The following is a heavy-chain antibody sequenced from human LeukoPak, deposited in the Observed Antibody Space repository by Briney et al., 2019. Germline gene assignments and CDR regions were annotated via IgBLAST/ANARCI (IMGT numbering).Heavy chain of an antibody. CDR2: IRSKANSYAS. V-gene: IGHV3-73*01. D-gene: IGHD2-2*01. CDR3: TRRDDDSSTNDAFDI. Sequence: GGSLRLSCAASGFTFSGSAMHWVRQASGKGLGWVGRIRSKANSYASAYAASVKGRFTISRDDSKNTAYLQMNSLKTEDTAVHYCTRRDDDSSTNDAFDIWGQGTMVTVSS. J-gene: IGHJ3*02. CDR1: GFTFSGSA.